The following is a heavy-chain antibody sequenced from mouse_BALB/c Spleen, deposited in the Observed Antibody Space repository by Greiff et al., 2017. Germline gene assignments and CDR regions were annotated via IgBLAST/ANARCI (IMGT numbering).Heavy chain of an antibody. CDR3: ARGELRLDYAAMDY. D-gene: IGHD1-2*01. CDR1: GFTFSNYW. V-gene: IGHV6-6*02. J-gene: IGHJ4*01. Sequence: EVMLVESGGGLVQPGGSMKLSCAASGFTFSNYWMNWVRQSPEKGLEWVAEIRLKSNNYATHYAESVKGRFTISRDDSKSSVYLQMNNLRAEDTGIYYCARGELRLDYAAMDYWGQGTSVTVSA. CDR2: IRLKSNNYAT.